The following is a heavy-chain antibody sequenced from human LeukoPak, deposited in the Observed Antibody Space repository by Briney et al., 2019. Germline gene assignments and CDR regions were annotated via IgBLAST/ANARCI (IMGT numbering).Heavy chain of an antibody. CDR2: IYYSGST. V-gene: IGHV4-59*08. Sequence: PSETLSLTCGVSGGSFSGYYWSWIRQSPGKGLEWIGYIYYSGSTNYNPSLKSRVTISVDTSKNQFSLKLSSVSAADTAVYYCARSGSYGPNFAYWGQGTLVTVSS. D-gene: IGHD1-26*01. CDR1: GGSFSGYY. CDR3: ARSGSYGPNFAY. J-gene: IGHJ4*02.